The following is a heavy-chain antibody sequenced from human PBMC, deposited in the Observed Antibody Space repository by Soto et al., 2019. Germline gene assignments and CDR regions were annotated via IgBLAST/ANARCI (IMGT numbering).Heavy chain of an antibody. D-gene: IGHD3-22*01. J-gene: IGHJ4*02. CDR1: GGAISSGGYY. CDR3: ARGSGTLLYYYDSSGYFDY. V-gene: IGHV4-31*03. Sequence: PSETLSLTCTVSGGAISSGGYYWSWIRQHPGKGLEWIGYIFYSGNTYYNPSLKSRITISVDTSENQFSLNLSSVTAADTAVYYCARGSGTLLYYYDSSGYFDYWGQGTLVTVSS. CDR2: IFYSGNT.